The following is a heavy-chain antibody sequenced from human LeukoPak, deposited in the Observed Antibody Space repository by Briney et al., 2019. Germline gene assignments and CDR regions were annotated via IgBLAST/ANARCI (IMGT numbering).Heavy chain of an antibody. CDR3: ARGPGLRPQPTVLHYYYYMDV. CDR2: INPNTGDT. J-gene: IGHJ6*03. D-gene: IGHD5-12*01. Sequence: ASVKVSCKASGYTFTSYYMHWVRQAPGQGLEWMGWINPNTGDTNYAQKFQGRVTMTRDMSTSTVYMELSSLRSEDTAVYYCARGPGLRPQPTVLHYYYYMDVWGKGTTVTVSS. CDR1: GYTFTSYY. V-gene: IGHV1-2*02.